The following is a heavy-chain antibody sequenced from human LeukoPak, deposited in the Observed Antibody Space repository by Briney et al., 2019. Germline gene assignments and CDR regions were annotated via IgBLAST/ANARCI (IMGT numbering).Heavy chain of an antibody. CDR1: GDSISTGGYY. V-gene: IGHV4-31*03. D-gene: IGHD2-2*01. J-gene: IGHJ6*02. CDR2: NYYRGST. CDR3: ARVIVVVPIGVYHYYAMDV. Sequence: SETLSLTCTVSGDSISTGGYYWAWIRQHRERGLEWIGYNYYRGSTHYNPSLQSRVTISVDTSKNQFSLNLNSVTAADTAVYYCARVIVVVPIGVYHYYAMDVWGQGTTVTLSS.